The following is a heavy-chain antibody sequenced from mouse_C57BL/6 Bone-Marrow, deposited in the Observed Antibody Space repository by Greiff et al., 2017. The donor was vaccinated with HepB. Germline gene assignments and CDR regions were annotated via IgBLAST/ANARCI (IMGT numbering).Heavy chain of an antibody. Sequence: EVKLQQSGGGLVKPGGSLKLSCAASGFTFSSYAMSWVRQTPEKRLEWVATISDGGSYTYYPDNVKGRFTISRDNAKNNLYLQMSHLKSEDTAMYYCARDDGYYDAMDYWGQGTSVTVSS. J-gene: IGHJ4*01. D-gene: IGHD2-3*01. CDR1: GFTFSSYA. CDR2: ISDGGSYT. CDR3: ARDDGYYDAMDY. V-gene: IGHV5-4*01.